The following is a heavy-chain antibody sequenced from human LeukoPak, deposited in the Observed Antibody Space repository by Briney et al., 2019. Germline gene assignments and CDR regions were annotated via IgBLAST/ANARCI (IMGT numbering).Heavy chain of an antibody. CDR2: VYSSGST. Sequence: SDTLSLTCTVSGGAISGYYWSWIRQPAGKGLEWLGRVYSSGSTKYNPSLESRVTMSVDTSKNQFSLKQNFVTAADTAVYYCARVGSGYDFFDYWGQGTLVTVSS. CDR1: GGAISGYY. D-gene: IGHD3/OR15-3a*01. V-gene: IGHV4-4*07. J-gene: IGHJ4*02. CDR3: ARVGSGYDFFDY.